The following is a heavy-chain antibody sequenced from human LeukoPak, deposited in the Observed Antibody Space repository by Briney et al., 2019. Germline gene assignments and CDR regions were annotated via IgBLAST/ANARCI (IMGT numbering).Heavy chain of an antibody. CDR3: ARDLRVVGATPFDY. D-gene: IGHD1-26*01. J-gene: IGHJ4*02. CDR1: GFTFSSYA. Sequence: PGGSLRLSCVVSGFTFSSYAMTWARQAPGKGLEWVSLITANGDSTYYADSVKGRFTISRDNAKNSLYLQMNSLRAEDTAVYYCARDLRVVGATPFDYWGQGTLVTVSS. V-gene: IGHV3-23*01. CDR2: ITANGDST.